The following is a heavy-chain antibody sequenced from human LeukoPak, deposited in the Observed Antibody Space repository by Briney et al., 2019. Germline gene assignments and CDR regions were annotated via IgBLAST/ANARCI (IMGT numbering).Heavy chain of an antibody. J-gene: IGHJ4*02. CDR2: ISAYNGNT. V-gene: IGHV1-18*01. CDR1: GYTFTSYG. CDR3: AREAGEGIAARPPDY. Sequence: ASVKVSCKASGYTFTSYGISWVRQAPGQGLEWMGWISAYNGNTNYAQKLQGRVTMTTDTSTSTAYMELRSLRSDDTAVYYCAREAGEGIAARPPDYWGQGTLVTVSS. D-gene: IGHD6-6*01.